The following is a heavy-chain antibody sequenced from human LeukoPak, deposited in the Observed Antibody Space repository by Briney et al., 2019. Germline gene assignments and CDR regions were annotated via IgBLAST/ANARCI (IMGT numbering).Heavy chain of an antibody. CDR3: ARDFSFHCSSTSCYNDVFDY. Sequence: PSETLSLTCAVYGGSFSGYYWSWIRQPPGKGLEWIGEINHRGSTNYNPSLKSRVTISVDTSKNQFSLKLSSVTAADTAVYYCARDFSFHCSSTSCYNDVFDYWGQGTLVTVSS. CDR2: INHRGST. D-gene: IGHD2-2*02. CDR1: GGSFSGYY. J-gene: IGHJ4*02. V-gene: IGHV4-34*01.